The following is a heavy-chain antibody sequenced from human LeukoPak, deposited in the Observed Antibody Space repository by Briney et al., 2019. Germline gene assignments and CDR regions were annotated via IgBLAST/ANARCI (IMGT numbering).Heavy chain of an antibody. D-gene: IGHD1-26*01. CDR3: AKAKREGVPDY. V-gene: IGHV3-9*01. Sequence: PGRSLRLSCAASGFTFDDYAMHWVRQAPGKGLEWVSGISWNSGSIGYADSVKGRFTISRDNAKNSLYLQMNSLRAEDTALYYCAKAKREGVPDYWGQGTLVTVSS. J-gene: IGHJ4*02. CDR2: ISWNSGSI. CDR1: GFTFDDYA.